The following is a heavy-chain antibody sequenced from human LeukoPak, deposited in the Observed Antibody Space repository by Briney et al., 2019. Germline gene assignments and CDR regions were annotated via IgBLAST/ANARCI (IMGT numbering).Heavy chain of an antibody. J-gene: IGHJ4*01. D-gene: IGHD3-22*01. V-gene: IGHV3-23*01. CDR3: AKVVLNNDNSGYSGFDY. CDR2: ISDRGGDA. Sequence: GGSLRLSCAASGFNFANYAVTWVRQAPAKGLEWASSISDRGGDAYYADSVKGRFTISRDNSKNTLYLQMNSLKADDTALYYCAKVVLNNDNSGYSGFDYWGQGTLVTVSS. CDR1: GFNFANYA.